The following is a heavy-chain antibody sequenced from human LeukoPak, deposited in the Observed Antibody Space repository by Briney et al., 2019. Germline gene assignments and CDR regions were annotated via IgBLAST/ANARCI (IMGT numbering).Heavy chain of an antibody. J-gene: IGHJ6*03. Sequence: ASVKVSCKPSGGTFSGQAVSWVRQAPGQGLEWMGRIIPIFGSTDYSQKFQGRVTITTDEPATIVYMGLSSLRSDDTAVYYCARGVRSHFYDYSGLYYYYLDLWGKGTTVTVSS. CDR1: GGTFSGQA. D-gene: IGHD3-16*01. CDR3: ARGVRSHFYDYSGLYYYYLDL. V-gene: IGHV1-69*05. CDR2: IIPIFGST.